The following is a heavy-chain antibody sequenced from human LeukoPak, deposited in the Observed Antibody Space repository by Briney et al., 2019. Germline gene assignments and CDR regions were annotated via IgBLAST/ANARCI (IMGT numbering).Heavy chain of an antibody. CDR2: IIPTLGIA. V-gene: IGHV1-69*04. D-gene: IGHD2-2*01. Sequence: SVKVSRKASGGTFSSYAISWVRQAPGQGLEWMGRIIPTLGIANYAQKFQGRVTITADKSTSTAYMELSSLRSEDTAVYYCARGIGYCSSTSCHDYWGQGTLVTVSS. CDR3: ARGIGYCSSTSCHDY. CDR1: GGTFSSYA. J-gene: IGHJ4*02.